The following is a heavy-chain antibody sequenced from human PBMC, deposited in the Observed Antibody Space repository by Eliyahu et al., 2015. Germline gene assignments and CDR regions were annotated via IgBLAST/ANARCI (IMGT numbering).Heavy chain of an antibody. D-gene: IGHD2-21*02. CDR3: AVGCGGDCYSGAAFQH. J-gene: IGHJ1*01. CDR1: GGSISSYY. CDR2: IYYSGST. Sequence: QVQLQESGPGLVKPSETLSLTCTVXGGSISSYYWSWIRQPPGKGLEWIGYIYYSGSTNYNPSLKSRVTISVDTSKNQFSLKLSSVTAADTAVYYCAVGCGGDCYSGAAFQHWGQGTLVTVSS. V-gene: IGHV4-59*01.